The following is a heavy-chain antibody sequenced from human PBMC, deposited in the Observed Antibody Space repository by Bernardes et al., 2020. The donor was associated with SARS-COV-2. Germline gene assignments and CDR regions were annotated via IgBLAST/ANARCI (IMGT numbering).Heavy chain of an antibody. CDR1: GFTFSDYF. J-gene: IGHJ4*02. D-gene: IGHD3-22*01. V-gene: IGHV3-11*01. CDR3: ARERPYYYDSSGYYPLDL. CDR2: VTSSGRDI. Sequence: GGSLRLSCAASGFTFSDYFMTWIRQAPGKGLEWVSCVTSSGRDIYYADSVKGRFTISRDNAKNSLHLQMNSLRADDTAVYYCARERPYYYDSSGYYPLDLWGQGTLVTVSS.